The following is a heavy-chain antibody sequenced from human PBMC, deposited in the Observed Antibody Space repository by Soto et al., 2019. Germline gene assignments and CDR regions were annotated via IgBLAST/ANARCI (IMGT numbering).Heavy chain of an antibody. CDR3: ARNSMMDV. CDR1: GFAVSYHY. CDR2: IRTTGST. Sequence: EVQLVESGGGLVQPGGSLRLSCAASGFAVSYHYMNWVRQAPGKGLEWVSIIRTTGSTYYADSVKGRFTISRDNSKNTVSLEMKSRRVEDTAVYYFARNSMMDVWGQGTTVIVSS. J-gene: IGHJ6*02. V-gene: IGHV3-53*01.